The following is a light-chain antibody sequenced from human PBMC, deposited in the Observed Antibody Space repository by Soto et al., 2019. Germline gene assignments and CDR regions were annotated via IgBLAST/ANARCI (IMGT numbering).Light chain of an antibody. CDR2: KAS. Sequence: DIQMTQSPSTLSASVGDRVTITCRASQSINSWLAWYQQKPGKAPKLLIYKASSLESGVPSRFSGSGSGTAFTLTISSLQPDDFATYYCQQYNSYSPYTFGQGTKLEIK. CDR1: QSINSW. J-gene: IGKJ2*01. V-gene: IGKV1-5*03. CDR3: QQYNSYSPYT.